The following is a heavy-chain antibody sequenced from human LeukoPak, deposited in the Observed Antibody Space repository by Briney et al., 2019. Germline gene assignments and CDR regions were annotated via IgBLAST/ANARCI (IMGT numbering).Heavy chain of an antibody. J-gene: IGHJ4*02. CDR3: ARVHRAAADSLRYFDY. Sequence: GGSLRLSCAASGFSFIDYYMSWIRQAPGKGLEWVSYMDDSGRIIYYGGSVKGRFTISRDNARNSLFLQMNRLTAEDTAVYFCARVHRAAADSLRYFDYWGQGTLVTVSS. V-gene: IGHV3-11*04. CDR2: MDDSGRII. CDR1: GFSFIDYY. D-gene: IGHD6-13*01.